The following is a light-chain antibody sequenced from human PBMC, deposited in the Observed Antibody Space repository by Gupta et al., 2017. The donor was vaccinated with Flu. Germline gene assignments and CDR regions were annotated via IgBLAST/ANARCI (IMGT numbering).Light chain of an antibody. CDR1: QGIGTY. J-gene: IGKJ2*01. V-gene: IGKV1-9*01. CDR2: GAS. Sequence: GDRVTITCRASQGIGTYLAWYQQKPRRDPKLPIYGASTLQSGVPSRFSGSGSGTEFTLTINSLQPEDFATYYCQQLNSYPQTFGQGTKLEIK. CDR3: QQLNSYPQT.